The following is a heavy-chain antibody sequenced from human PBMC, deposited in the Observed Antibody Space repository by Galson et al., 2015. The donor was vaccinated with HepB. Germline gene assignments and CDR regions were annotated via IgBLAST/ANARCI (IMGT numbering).Heavy chain of an antibody. D-gene: IGHD1-26*01. J-gene: IGHJ5*02. CDR1: GFTFSSYG. Sequence: SLRLSCAASGFTFSSYGMSWVRQAPGKGLEWVANIKEDGSGKYYADSVKGRFTISRDNSKNSLYLQMNSLRADDTAVYYCARVVGASTSLWFDPWGQGTLVTVSS. V-gene: IGHV3-7*03. CDR2: IKEDGSGK. CDR3: ARVVGASTSLWFDP.